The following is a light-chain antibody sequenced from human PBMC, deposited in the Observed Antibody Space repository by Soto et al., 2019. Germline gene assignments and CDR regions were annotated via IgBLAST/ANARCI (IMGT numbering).Light chain of an antibody. Sequence: EIVLTQSPATLSLSPGERATLSCRASQSVNNYLAWYQQRPGQAPRLLIYDASNRAPGIPARFSGSGSGTDFTLTISSLEPEAFAVYYCQQRSNWPPLTFGGGTKVEI. CDR1: QSVNNY. J-gene: IGKJ4*01. CDR3: QQRSNWPPLT. V-gene: IGKV3-11*01. CDR2: DAS.